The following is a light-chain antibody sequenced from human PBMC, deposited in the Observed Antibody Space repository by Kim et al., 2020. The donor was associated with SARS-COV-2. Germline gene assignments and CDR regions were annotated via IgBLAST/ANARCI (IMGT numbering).Light chain of an antibody. V-gene: IGLV1-40*01. J-gene: IGLJ3*02. CDR3: QSYDRSLSGWV. Sequence: QSVLTQPPSVSGAPGQRVTISCTGSSSNIGAGYAVHWYQQLPGTAPKLLIYGNNNRPSGVPDRFSGSKSGTSASLAITGLQAEDEADYYCQSYDRSLSGWVFGGGTKLTVL. CDR1: SSNIGAGYA. CDR2: GNN.